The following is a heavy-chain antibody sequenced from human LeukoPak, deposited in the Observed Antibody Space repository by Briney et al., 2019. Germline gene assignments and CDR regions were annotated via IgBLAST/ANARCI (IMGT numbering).Heavy chain of an antibody. Sequence: SVKVSCKASGGTFSSYAISWVRQAPGQGLEWMGGIIPIFGTANYAQKFQGRVTITTDESTSTAYMELSSLRSEDTAVYYCARDDPDFWSGYYFDYWGQGTLVTVSS. V-gene: IGHV1-69*05. CDR2: IIPIFGTA. CDR3: ARDDPDFWSGYYFDY. J-gene: IGHJ4*02. CDR1: GGTFSSYA. D-gene: IGHD3-3*01.